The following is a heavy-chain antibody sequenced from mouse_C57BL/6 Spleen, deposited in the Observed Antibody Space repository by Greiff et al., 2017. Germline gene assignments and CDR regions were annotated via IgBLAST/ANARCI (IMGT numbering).Heavy chain of an antibody. CDR1: GFTFSSYT. V-gene: IGHV5-9*01. CDR2: ISGGGGNT. D-gene: IGHD1-1*01. CDR3: ARGLLRYQVDY. Sequence: DVQLVESGGGLVKPGGSLKLSCAASGFTFSSYTMSWVRQTPEKRLEWVATISGGGGNTYYPDSVKGRFTISRDNAKNTLYLQMSSLRSEDTALYYCARGLLRYQVDYWGQGTTLTVSS. J-gene: IGHJ2*01.